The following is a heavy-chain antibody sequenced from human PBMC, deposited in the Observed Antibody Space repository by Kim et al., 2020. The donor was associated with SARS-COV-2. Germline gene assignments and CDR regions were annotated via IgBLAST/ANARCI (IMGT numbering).Heavy chain of an antibody. CDR1: GFTFSSYG. CDR3: ARSLRTQYSNYDY. J-gene: IGHJ4*02. D-gene: IGHD4-4*01. CDR2: IWYDGSNK. V-gene: IGHV3-33*01. Sequence: GGSLRLSCAASGFTFSSYGMHWVRQAPGKGLEWVAVIWYDGSNKYYADSVKGRFTISRDNSKNTLYLQMNSLRAEDTAVYYCARSLRTQYSNYDYWGQGTLVTVSS.